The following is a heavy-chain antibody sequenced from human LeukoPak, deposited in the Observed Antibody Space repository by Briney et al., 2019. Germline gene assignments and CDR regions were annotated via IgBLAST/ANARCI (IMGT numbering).Heavy chain of an antibody. J-gene: IGHJ5*02. CDR1: GGSFSGYY. CDR2: INHSGST. D-gene: IGHD3-10*01. Sequence: SETLSLTCAVYGGSFSGYYWSWIRQPPGKGLEWIGEINHSGSTNYNPSLKSRVTISVDTSKNQFSLKLSSVTAADTAVYYCARSYYYGPGSYYNNWFDPWGQGTLVTVSS. V-gene: IGHV4-34*01. CDR3: ARSYYYGPGSYYNNWFDP.